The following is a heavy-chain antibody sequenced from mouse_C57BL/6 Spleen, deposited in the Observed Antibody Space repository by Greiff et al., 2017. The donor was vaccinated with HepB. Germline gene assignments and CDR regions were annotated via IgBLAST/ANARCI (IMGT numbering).Heavy chain of an antibody. Sequence: QVQLQQPGAELVRPGTSVKLSCKASGYTFTSYWMHWVKQRPGQGLEWIGVIDPSDSYTNYNQKFKGKATLTVDTSSSTAYMQLSSLTSEDSAVYYCARPKLGGSRYFDYRGQGTTLTVSS. CDR2: IDPSDSYT. J-gene: IGHJ2*01. V-gene: IGHV1-59*01. D-gene: IGHD4-1*01. CDR3: ARPKLGGSRYFDY. CDR1: GYTFTSYW.